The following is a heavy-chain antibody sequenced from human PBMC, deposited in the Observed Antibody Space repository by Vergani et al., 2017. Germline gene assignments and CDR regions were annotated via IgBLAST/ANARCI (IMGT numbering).Heavy chain of an antibody. D-gene: IGHD5-12*01. CDR2: IYHSGST. CDR3: ARNSGYDSVIYFDY. V-gene: IGHV4-38-2*01. CDR1: GYSISSGYY. J-gene: IGHJ4*02. Sequence: QVQLQESGPGLVKPSETLSLTCAVSGYSISSGYYWGWIRQPPGKGLEWIGSIYHSGSTHYNPSLKSRVTISVDTSKNQFSLKLSSVTAADTAVYYCARNSGYDSVIYFDYWGQGTLVTVSS.